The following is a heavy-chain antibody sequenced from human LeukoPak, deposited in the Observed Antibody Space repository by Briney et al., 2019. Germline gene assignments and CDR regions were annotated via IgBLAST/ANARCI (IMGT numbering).Heavy chain of an antibody. CDR1: GFSFTDAW. V-gene: IGHV3-15*01. Sequence: GGSLRLSCAASGFSFTDAWMSWVCQAPGRGLGWVGRIKSKADGGRAEYAATVKGRFFISRDDAKSTLYVQMNRLRTEDTAVYYCTTEKDLYYYDSSGYFHWGQGALVTVSS. CDR2: IKSKADGGRA. D-gene: IGHD3-22*01. CDR3: TTEKDLYYYDSSGYFH. J-gene: IGHJ4*02.